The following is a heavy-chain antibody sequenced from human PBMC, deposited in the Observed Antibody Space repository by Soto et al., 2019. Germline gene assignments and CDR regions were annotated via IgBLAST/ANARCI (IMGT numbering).Heavy chain of an antibody. D-gene: IGHD6-13*01. CDR2: IYHSGST. V-gene: IGHV4-30-2*01. J-gene: IGHJ5*02. CDR1: GGSISSGGYS. CDR3: ARLIAAAGIEVSNWFDP. Sequence: TLSLTCAVSGGSISSGGYSWSWIRQPPGKGLEWIGYIYHSGSTYYNPSLKSRVTISVDRSKNQFSLKLSSVTAADTAVYYCARLIAAAGIEVSNWFDPWGQGTLVTVSS.